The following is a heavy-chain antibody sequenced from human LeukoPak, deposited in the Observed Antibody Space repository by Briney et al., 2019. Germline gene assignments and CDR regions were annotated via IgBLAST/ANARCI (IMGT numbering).Heavy chain of an antibody. Sequence: PSETLSLTCAVYGGSFSGYYWSWIRQPPGKGLEWIGEINRSGSTNYNPSLKSRVTISVDTSKNQFSLKLSSVTAADTAVYYCARGNSRGPGTDPFDIWGQGTMVTVSS. CDR3: ARGNSRGPGTDPFDI. CDR1: GGSFSGYY. J-gene: IGHJ3*02. CDR2: INRSGST. D-gene: IGHD1-1*01. V-gene: IGHV4-34*01.